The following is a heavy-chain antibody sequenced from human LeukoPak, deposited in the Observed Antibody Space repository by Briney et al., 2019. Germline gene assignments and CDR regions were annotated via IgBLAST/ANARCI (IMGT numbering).Heavy chain of an antibody. V-gene: IGHV1-18*01. CDR3: ARSPPSTGYDRYDT. CDR2: ISAFNDNT. CDR1: GYMFDIYG. D-gene: IGHD5-12*01. J-gene: IGHJ4*02. Sequence: ASVKVSCKASGYMFDIYGVSWVRQAPGQEVEWMGWISAFNDNTNYARNFQDRVTMTTDTSTSTAYMEFTSLSSDDTAVYYCARSPPSTGYDRYDTWGQGTLVTVSS.